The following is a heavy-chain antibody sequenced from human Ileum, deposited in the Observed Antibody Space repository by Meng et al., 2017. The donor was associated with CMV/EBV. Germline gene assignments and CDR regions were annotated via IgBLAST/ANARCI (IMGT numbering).Heavy chain of an antibody. Sequence: VSGGSISSRPFYWGWVRQPPGKGLEWIGYISYSGSTFYSPSLQSRITISLDTSKSQFSLMVTSMSAADTAVYYCATDGHNGYGRFDFWGQGTLVTVSS. CDR2: ISYSGST. CDR1: GGSISSRPFY. V-gene: IGHV4-30-4*01. CDR3: ATDGHNGYGRFDF. J-gene: IGHJ4*02. D-gene: IGHD5-12*01.